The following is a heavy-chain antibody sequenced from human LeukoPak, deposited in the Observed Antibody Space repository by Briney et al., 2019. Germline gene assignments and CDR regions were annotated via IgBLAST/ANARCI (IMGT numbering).Heavy chain of an antibody. CDR1: GFSFSTYG. Sequence: GGSLRLSCAASGFSFSTYGMSWVRQAPGKGLEWVSAISGSGGSTNYADSVKGRFTISRDNSKNTLYLQMSSLRAEDTAVYYCAKGSARRWFWYFDYWGQGTLVTVSS. CDR3: AKGSARRWFWYFDY. D-gene: IGHD4-23*01. V-gene: IGHV3-23*01. J-gene: IGHJ4*02. CDR2: ISGSGGST.